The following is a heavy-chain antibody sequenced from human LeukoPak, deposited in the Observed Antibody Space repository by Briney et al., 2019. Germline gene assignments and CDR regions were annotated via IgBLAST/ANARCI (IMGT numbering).Heavy chain of an antibody. CDR2: ISYDGSNK. CDR1: GFTFSSYA. V-gene: IGHV3-30*04. CDR3: ARSYSSAWYYFDY. Sequence: PGRSLRLSCAGSGFTFSSYAMHWVRQAPGKGLEWVAVISYDGSNKYYADSVKGRFTISRDNSNNTLYLQMNSLRAEDTAVYYCARSYSSAWYYFDYWGQGTLATVSS. J-gene: IGHJ4*02. D-gene: IGHD6-19*01.